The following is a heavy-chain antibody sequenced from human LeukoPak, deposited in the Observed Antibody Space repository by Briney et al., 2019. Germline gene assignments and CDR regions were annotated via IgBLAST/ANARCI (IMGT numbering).Heavy chain of an antibody. CDR3: ARETYYYGMDV. V-gene: IGHV4-59*01. CDR1: GGSISSYY. J-gene: IGHJ6*02. Sequence: PSETLSLTCTVSGGSISSYYWSWIRQPPGKGLEWIGYIYYSGSTNYSPSLKSRVTISVDTSKNQFSLKLSSVTAADTAVYYCARETYYYGMDVWGQGTTVTVSS. CDR2: IYYSGST.